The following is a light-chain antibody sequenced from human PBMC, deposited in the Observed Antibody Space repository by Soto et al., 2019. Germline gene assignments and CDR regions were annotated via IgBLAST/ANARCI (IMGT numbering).Light chain of an antibody. CDR1: QSVSSN. Sequence: EIVMTQSPATLSVSPGERATLSCRASQSVSSNLAWYQQKPGQAPRLLIYGASTRAHGIPARFSGSGSGTEFTLTLSSLQSEDFAVYYCQQYNNWGTFGQGTKVEIK. CDR3: QQYNNWGT. V-gene: IGKV3-15*01. CDR2: GAS. J-gene: IGKJ1*01.